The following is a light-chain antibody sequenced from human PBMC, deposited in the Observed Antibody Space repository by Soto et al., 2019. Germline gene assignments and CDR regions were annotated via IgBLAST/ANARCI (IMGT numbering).Light chain of an antibody. CDR2: GAS. CDR3: QQYDNCPYT. Sequence: EIVMTQSPATLSVSPGERATLSCRASQIVSSNLAWYQQKPGQAPRLLIYGASTRATGIPARFSGSGSGTEFTLTISSLQSEDFAVYYCQQYDNCPYTFGQGTKLEIK. CDR1: QIVSSN. V-gene: IGKV3-15*01. J-gene: IGKJ2*01.